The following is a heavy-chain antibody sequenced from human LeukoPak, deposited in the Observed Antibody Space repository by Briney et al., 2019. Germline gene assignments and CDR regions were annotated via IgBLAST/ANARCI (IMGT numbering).Heavy chain of an antibody. CDR3: ARVLYGSRVNVIDS. CDR2: VNEYGSEK. V-gene: IGHV3-7*01. D-gene: IGHD2-2*01. CDR1: GFTFSNYW. J-gene: IGHJ4*02. Sequence: GGSLRLSCAASGFTFSNYWINWVRQAPEKGLEWVANVNEYGSEKYYVDSVRGRFTISRDNAENSLFLHMNSLRVEDTAVYRCARVLYGSRVNVIDSWGPGTLVTVSS.